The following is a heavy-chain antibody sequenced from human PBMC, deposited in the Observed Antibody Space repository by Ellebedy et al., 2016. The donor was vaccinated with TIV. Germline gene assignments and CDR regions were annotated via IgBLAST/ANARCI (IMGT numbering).Heavy chain of an antibody. CDR1: RFTVGTNY. J-gene: IGHJ4*02. CDR2: IFGGGTT. V-gene: IGHV3-66*01. Sequence: GESLKISCAASRFTVGTNYMNWIRQAPGKGLEWVSLIFGGGTTYYADSVKGRFTMSSDTSTNMVFLQINSLRAEDPAVYYCARDGGLGELLEGYFDSWGQGTLVTVSS. CDR3: ARDGGLGELLEGYFDS. D-gene: IGHD3-10*01.